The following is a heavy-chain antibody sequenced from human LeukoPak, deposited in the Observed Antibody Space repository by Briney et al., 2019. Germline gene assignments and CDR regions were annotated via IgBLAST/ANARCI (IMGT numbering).Heavy chain of an antibody. CDR1: GFIFRDYA. Sequence: TGGSLRLSCAASGFIFRDYAMTWVRQAPGKGPEWVADISGTGGSTYLADSVRGRFTISRDNSKNTLDLQLDSLRVEDTAVYFCAKTRGSGWFGDLGGWGQGTLVIVSS. CDR2: ISGTGGST. J-gene: IGHJ4*02. D-gene: IGHD3-10*01. CDR3: AKTRGSGWFGDLGG. V-gene: IGHV3-23*01.